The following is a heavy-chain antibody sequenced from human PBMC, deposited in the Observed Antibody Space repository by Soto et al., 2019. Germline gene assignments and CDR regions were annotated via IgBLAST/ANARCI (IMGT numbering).Heavy chain of an antibody. V-gene: IGHV1-2*02. CDR3: ARPPGYISDWYYFDL. CDR2: ISPRSGGT. CDR1: GYTFSDYY. J-gene: IGHJ4*02. D-gene: IGHD3-9*01. Sequence: GASVKVSCKAGGYTFSDYYMHWVRQAPGQGFEWMGRISPRSGGTNYAQKFQGRVTMTWDTSLNTAYMELSSLISEDTAVYYCARPPGYISDWYYFDLWGQGTLVTVSS.